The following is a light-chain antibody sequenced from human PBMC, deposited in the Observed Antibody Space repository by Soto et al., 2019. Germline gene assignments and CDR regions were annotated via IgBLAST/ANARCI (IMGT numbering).Light chain of an antibody. CDR2: GAS. J-gene: IGKJ5*01. CDR1: QSVGIN. CDR3: QQRRSWPPTIT. V-gene: IGKV3-15*01. Sequence: EIVMTQSPDTLSVSPGERATLSCRASQSVGINLAWYQQKPGQAPRILIYGASTRATGVPARFSGSGSGTEFTLTISSLEPEDFAVYYCQQRRSWPPTITFGQGTRLEIK.